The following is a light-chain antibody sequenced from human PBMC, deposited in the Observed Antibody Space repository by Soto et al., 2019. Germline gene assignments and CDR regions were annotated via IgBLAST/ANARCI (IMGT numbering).Light chain of an antibody. J-gene: IGKJ1*01. Sequence: DIQMTQSPSSLSASVGDRVTITCRASQSISSYLNWYQQKPGKAPKLLIYAASSLQSGVPSRFSGSGSGTDFTLTISSLQPYFFSTYYRQHSYSTTWTFCQGPKLEIK. CDR2: AAS. CDR3: QHSYSTTWT. V-gene: IGKV1-39*01. CDR1: QSISSY.